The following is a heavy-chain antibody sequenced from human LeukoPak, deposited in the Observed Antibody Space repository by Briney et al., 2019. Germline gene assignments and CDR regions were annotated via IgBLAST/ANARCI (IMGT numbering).Heavy chain of an antibody. CDR2: ISNDGDA. V-gene: IGHV3-53*01. CDR3: AGDKTTGGWYEFDY. J-gene: IGHJ4*02. D-gene: IGHD6-19*01. CDR1: GFTVSSNY. Sequence: PWGSLRLSCAASGFTVSSNYMSWVRQGPGKGLECIAVISNDGDAYYADSVKGRFTISRDTSKNTVSLQMNSLRAEDTAVYYCAGDKTTGGWYEFDYWGQGTLVTVSS.